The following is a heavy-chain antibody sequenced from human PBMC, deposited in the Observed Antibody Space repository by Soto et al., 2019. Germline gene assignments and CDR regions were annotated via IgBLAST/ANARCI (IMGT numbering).Heavy chain of an antibody. J-gene: IGHJ4*02. D-gene: IGHD3-16*01. V-gene: IGHV3-53*02. CDR3: ARDGNGLRGSPH. CDR1: GFTVSNNF. Sequence: VQLVESGGGLIQAGGSLRLSCAVSGFTVSNNFMMWVRQAPGKGLEWVSLIYSGGSISYADSVKGRFTISRDGSMNMLYLQMNSLTAEDMVVYYCARDGNGLRGSPHWGQGTLVTVSS. CDR2: IYSGGSI.